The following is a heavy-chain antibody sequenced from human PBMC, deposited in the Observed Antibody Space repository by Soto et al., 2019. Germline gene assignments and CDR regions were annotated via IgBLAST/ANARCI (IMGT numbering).Heavy chain of an antibody. CDR2: IKSKTHGGTT. V-gene: IGHV3-15*01. Sequence: PGGSLRLSCVASGFTFTNAWINWVRQAPGKGLEWVGRIKSKTHGGTTDYAAPVKGRFTISRDDPENTVYLQMNSLKTDETAVYYCEHLTYNTKFEFWGLGALVTSPQ. CDR1: GFTFTNAW. D-gene: IGHD3-3*01. CDR3: EHLTYNTKFEF. J-gene: IGHJ4*02.